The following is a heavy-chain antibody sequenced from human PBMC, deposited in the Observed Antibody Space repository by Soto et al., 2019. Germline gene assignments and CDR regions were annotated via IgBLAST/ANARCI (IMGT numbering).Heavy chain of an antibody. D-gene: IGHD2-15*01. CDR2: IIPIFGTA. CDR1: GGTFSSYA. Sequence: QVQLVQSGAEVKKPGSSVKVSCKASGGTFSSYAISWVRQAPGQGLEWMGGIIPIFGTANYAQKFQGRVTXTXDXXTSTAYMELSSLRSEDTAVYYWAREFSLAAPHFDYWGQGTLVTVSS. CDR3: AREFSLAAPHFDY. J-gene: IGHJ4*02. V-gene: IGHV1-69*05.